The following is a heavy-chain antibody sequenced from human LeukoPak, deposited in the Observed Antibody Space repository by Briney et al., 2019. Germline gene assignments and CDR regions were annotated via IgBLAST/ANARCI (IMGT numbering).Heavy chain of an antibody. Sequence: GGSLRLSCAASGFTFDDYAMHWVRQVPGKGLEWVSGIGWSGGGAVYSDSVKGRFTISRDNAKNSLYLQMDSLRPEDTALYYCAKVDCSTVSCFRFFDSWGQGSLVTVSS. D-gene: IGHD2-2*01. V-gene: IGHV3-9*01. CDR1: GFTFDDYA. CDR3: AKVDCSTVSCFRFFDS. J-gene: IGHJ4*02. CDR2: IGWSGGGA.